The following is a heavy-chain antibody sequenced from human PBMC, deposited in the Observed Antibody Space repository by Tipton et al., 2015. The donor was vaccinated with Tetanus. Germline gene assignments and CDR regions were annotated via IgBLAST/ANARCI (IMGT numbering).Heavy chain of an antibody. CDR2: IHSRGSST. D-gene: IGHD2-2*01. V-gene: IGHV3-74*01. Sequence: SLRLSCAASGFSFSTYWMHWVRQAPGKGLVWVSRIHSRGSSTSYADSVKGRFTISRDNAKNTLHLQMNSLRAEDTAVYYCARGLCTSSSCPKHYFDYWGQGTLVTVSS. CDR1: GFSFSTYW. CDR3: ARGLCTSSSCPKHYFDY. J-gene: IGHJ4*02.